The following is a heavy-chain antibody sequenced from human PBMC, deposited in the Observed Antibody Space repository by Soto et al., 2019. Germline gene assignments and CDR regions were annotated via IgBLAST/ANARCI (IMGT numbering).Heavy chain of an antibody. Sequence: QITLKESGPTLVKPTQTLTLTCTFSGFSLRTSGVGVGWIRQPPGKAPDWLALIYWDDERRYSPSLKNRLTITKDTSKNQVVLTMTNMGPVDTATYYCVRRTTAFDYWGQGTLVTVSS. CDR3: VRRTTAFDY. V-gene: IGHV2-5*02. J-gene: IGHJ4*02. CDR1: GFSLRTSGVG. D-gene: IGHD1-1*01. CDR2: IYWDDER.